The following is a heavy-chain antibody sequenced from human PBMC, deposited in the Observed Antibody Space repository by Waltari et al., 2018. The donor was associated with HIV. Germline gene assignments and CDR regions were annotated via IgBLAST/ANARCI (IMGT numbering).Heavy chain of an antibody. CDR2: IKQDGSEK. V-gene: IGHV3-7*01. D-gene: IGHD1-1*01. J-gene: IGHJ4*02. CDR1: GFTFSSYW. Sequence: EVQLGESGGGLVQPGGSLRLSCAASGFTFSSYWMSWVRQAPGKGLGWVANIKQDGSEKYYVDSGKGRFTISRDNAKNSLYLQMNSLRAEDTAVYYCARDPLVEHRGILDYWGQGTLVTVSS. CDR3: ARDPLVEHRGILDY.